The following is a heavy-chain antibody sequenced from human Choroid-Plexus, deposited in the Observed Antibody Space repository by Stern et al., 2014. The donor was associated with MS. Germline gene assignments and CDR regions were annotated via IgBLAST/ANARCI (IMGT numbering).Heavy chain of an antibody. D-gene: IGHD3-3*01. J-gene: IGHJ6*02. Sequence: QMQLVQSGAEVKKPGASVKVSCKTSGYIFTGYYIHWVRQAPGQGLEWVAWINHNTGGTKYAQKCQGRVTMSRDTSISTAYVELSSLTSDDTAVYYCARDQRGITIFGVVTDYYYLGMDVWGQGTTVTVSS. CDR2: INHNTGGT. V-gene: IGHV1-2*02. CDR1: GYIFTGYY. CDR3: ARDQRGITIFGVVTDYYYLGMDV.